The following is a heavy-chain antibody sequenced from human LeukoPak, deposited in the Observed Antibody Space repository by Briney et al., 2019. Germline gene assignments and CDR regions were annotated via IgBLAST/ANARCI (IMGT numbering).Heavy chain of an antibody. Sequence: GSLRLSCAASGFTFSSCAMNWVRQPPGKGLEWIGEISHSGNINYNPSLKSRVTISVDKSKNQFSLRLTSVTTADTAVYYCARGGLAFGGNWGQGTLVTVSS. D-gene: IGHD1-14*01. CDR2: ISHSGNI. CDR1: GFTFSSCAM. J-gene: IGHJ4*02. V-gene: IGHV4-4*02. CDR3: ARGGLAFGGN.